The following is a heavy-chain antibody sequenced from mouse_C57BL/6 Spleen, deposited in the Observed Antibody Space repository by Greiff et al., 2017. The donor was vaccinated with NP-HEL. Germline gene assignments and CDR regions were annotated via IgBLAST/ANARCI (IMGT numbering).Heavy chain of an antibody. CDR3: ARDNEYYAMDY. CDR2: INYDGSST. J-gene: IGHJ4*01. CDR1: GFTFSDYY. Sequence: EVKVVESEGGLVQPGSSMKLSCTASGFTFSDYYMAWVRQVPEKGLEWVANINYDGSSTYYLDSLKSRFIISRDNAKNILYLQMSSLKSDDTATYYCARDNEYYAMDYWGQGTSVTVSS. V-gene: IGHV5-16*01.